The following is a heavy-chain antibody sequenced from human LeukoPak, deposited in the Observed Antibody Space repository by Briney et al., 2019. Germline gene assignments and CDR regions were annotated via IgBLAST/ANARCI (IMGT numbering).Heavy chain of an antibody. CDR2: IYHSGST. Sequence: SETLSLTCAVSGGSISSGGYSWSWIRQPPGKGLEWIGYIYHSGSTYYNPSLKSRVTISVDRSKNQFSLKLSSVTAADTAVYYCARHGRIAAAGETDYWGQGTLVTVSS. V-gene: IGHV4-30-2*01. CDR1: GGSISSGGYS. J-gene: IGHJ4*02. CDR3: ARHGRIAAAGETDY. D-gene: IGHD6-13*01.